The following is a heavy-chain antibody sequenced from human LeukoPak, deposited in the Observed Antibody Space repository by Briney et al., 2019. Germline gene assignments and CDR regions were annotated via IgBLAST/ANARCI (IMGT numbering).Heavy chain of an antibody. CDR1: GYTFTSYD. CDR2: MNPKRGNT. CDR3: ARGRPYYDFWSDNWFDP. V-gene: IGHV1-8*03. J-gene: IGHJ5*02. D-gene: IGHD3-3*01. Sequence: ASVKVSCKASGYTFTSYDINWVRQATGQGLEWMGWMNPKRGNTGYAQKFQGRVTITRNTSISTAYMELSSLRPEDTAVYYCARGRPYYDFWSDNWFDPWGQGTLVTVSS.